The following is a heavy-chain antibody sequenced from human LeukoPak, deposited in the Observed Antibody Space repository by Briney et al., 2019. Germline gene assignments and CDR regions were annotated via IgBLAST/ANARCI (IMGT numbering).Heavy chain of an antibody. CDR3: ARGHYGMDV. Sequence: GGSLRLSCAASGFIFSNWWMTWVRQAPGKGLEWVASIKEDGSEKYSVDSVKGRFTISRDNAKNSLYLQMNSLRAEDTAVYYCARGHYGMDVWGQGTTVTVYS. V-gene: IGHV3-7*01. J-gene: IGHJ6*02. CDR2: IKEDGSEK. CDR1: GFIFSNWW.